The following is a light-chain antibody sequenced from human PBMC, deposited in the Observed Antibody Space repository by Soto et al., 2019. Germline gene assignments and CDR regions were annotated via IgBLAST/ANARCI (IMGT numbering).Light chain of an antibody. Sequence: DTMMTQSPDTLSVSLGERATLSCMASQSLRSSLAWYQQKPGQAPRLIIYDASTRATGIPARFSGSWSGTDCTLTISSLQPDDVATYYCQQYNSYFQTLGQGTKVDI. CDR1: QSLRSS. V-gene: IGKV3-15*01. CDR3: QQYNSYFQT. J-gene: IGKJ1*01. CDR2: DAS.